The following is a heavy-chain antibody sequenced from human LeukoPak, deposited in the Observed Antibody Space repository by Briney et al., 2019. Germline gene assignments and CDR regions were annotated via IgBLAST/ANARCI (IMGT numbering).Heavy chain of an antibody. J-gene: IGHJ3*02. CDR3: ARVELGAQRFGAFDI. CDR1: GGTFSSYA. Sequence: ASVRVSCKASGGTFSSYAISWVRQAPGQGLEWMGGIIPIFGTANYAQKFQGRVTITADESTSTAYMELSSLRSEDTAVYYCARVELGAQRFGAFDIWGQGTMVTVSS. V-gene: IGHV1-69*13. CDR2: IIPIFGTA. D-gene: IGHD1-26*01.